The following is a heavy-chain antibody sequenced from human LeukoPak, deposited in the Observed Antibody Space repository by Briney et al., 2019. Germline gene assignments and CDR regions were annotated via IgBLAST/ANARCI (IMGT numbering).Heavy chain of an antibody. CDR1: GYTFTSFA. J-gene: IGHJ4*02. CDR2: INAGNGKT. D-gene: IGHD6-19*01. V-gene: IGHV1-3*01. CDR3: ARSIVYSSDSDGGYYFDY. Sequence: ASVKVSCKASGYTFTSFAIHWVRQAPGQRLEWMGWINAGNGKTKFSQHFQGRVSITRDTSASTAYMELSYLRSEDTALYFCARSIVYSSDSDGGYYFDYWGQGTLVTVSS.